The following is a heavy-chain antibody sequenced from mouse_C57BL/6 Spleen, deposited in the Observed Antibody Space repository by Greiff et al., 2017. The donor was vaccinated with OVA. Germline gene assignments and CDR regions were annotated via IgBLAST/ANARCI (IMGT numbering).Heavy chain of an antibody. CDR2: IYPGDGDT. J-gene: IGHJ3*01. CDR1: GYTFTSYW. V-gene: IGHV1-80*01. CDR3: ARGGAQLFAY. Sequence: QVQLQQPGAELVKPGASVKLSCKASGYTFTSYWMNWVKQRPGKGLEWIGQIYPGDGDTNYNGKFKGKATLTADKSSSTAYMQLSSLTSEDSAVYFCARGGAQLFAYWGQGTLVTVSA. D-gene: IGHD3-1*01.